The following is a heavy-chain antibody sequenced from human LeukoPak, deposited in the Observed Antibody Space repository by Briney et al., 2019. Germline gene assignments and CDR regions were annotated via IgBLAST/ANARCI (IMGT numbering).Heavy chain of an antibody. V-gene: IGHV1-2*06. CDR2: IHPSSGAT. J-gene: IGHJ4*02. D-gene: IGHD5-18*01. CDR1: GYTFIAYH. Sequence: GASVTVSCTASGYTFIAYHMHWVRQAPGQGLEWMGRIHPSSGATNYAQRFQGRITLTRDTSINTAYMELSSLRSEDTAVYYCARDNRGYSYGYLYFDYWGQGTLVTVSS. CDR3: ARDNRGYSYGYLYFDY.